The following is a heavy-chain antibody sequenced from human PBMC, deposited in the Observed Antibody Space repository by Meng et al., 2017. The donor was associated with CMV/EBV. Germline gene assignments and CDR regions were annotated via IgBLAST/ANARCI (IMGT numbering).Heavy chain of an antibody. D-gene: IGHD2-2*01. CDR3: ARDPFIVVVPEVYGMDV. Sequence: ASVKVSCKASGYMFNSYGVTWVRRAPGQGLEWVGWVSGYNGNTNYAQKLQGRVTMTTDTSTSTAYMELRSLRSDDTAVYYCARDPFIVVVPEVYGMDVWGQGTTVTVSS. V-gene: IGHV1-18*01. J-gene: IGHJ6*02. CDR1: GYMFNSYG. CDR2: VSGYNGNT.